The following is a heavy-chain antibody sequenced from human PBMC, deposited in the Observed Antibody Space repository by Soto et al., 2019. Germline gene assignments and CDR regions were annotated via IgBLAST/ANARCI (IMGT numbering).Heavy chain of an antibody. CDR1: GFTFSSYG. CDR3: ARATTMVRGVIIRGAFDI. CDR2: IWYDGSNK. J-gene: IGHJ3*02. Sequence: GGSLRLSCAASGFTFSSYGMHWVRQAPGKGLEWVAVIWYDGSNKYYADSVKGRFTISRDKSKNTLYLQMNSLRAEDTAVYYCARATTMVRGVIIRGAFDIWGQGTMVTVSS. D-gene: IGHD3-10*01. V-gene: IGHV3-33*01.